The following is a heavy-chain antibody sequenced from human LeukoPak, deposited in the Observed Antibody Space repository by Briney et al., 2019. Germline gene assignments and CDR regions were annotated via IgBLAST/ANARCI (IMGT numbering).Heavy chain of an antibody. CDR3: AKANWVSNADAVW. Sequence: GGSLRLSCTASGFSFSNYAMSWVRHAPARGPEWVSSLRGNGETFYADSVKGRCTLSRDDSRNTVYLQLNDLRAEDTAIYYCAKANWVSNADAVWWGQGTQVSVSS. J-gene: IGHJ4*02. D-gene: IGHD1-1*01. CDR1: GFSFSNYA. CDR2: LRGNGET. V-gene: IGHV3-23*01.